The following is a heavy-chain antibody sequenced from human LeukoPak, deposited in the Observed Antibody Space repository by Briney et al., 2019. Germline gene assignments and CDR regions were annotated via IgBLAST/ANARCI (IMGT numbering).Heavy chain of an antibody. CDR1: GFTFSSYS. CDR2: ISSSSSYI. CDR3: ARRRLAAGGFDYMDV. J-gene: IGHJ6*03. V-gene: IGHV3-21*01. Sequence: GGSLSLSCAVSGFTFSSYSMNWVRQAPGGGLGWVSSISSSSSYIYYARSVKGRFPISRDHAKNSLCLQMNSLRAEDTAVSYGARRRLAAGGFDYMDVWGKGTTVTISS. D-gene: IGHD6-13*01.